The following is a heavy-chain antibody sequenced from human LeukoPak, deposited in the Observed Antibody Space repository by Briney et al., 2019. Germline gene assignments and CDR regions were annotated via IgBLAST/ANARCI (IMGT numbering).Heavy chain of an antibody. Sequence: GGSLRLSCAASGFTLSSYGMHWVRQAPGKGLEWVAVISYDGSNKYYADSVKGRFTISRDNSKNTLYLQMNSLRAEDTAVYYCAKDLPAGGFDPWGQGTLVTVSS. D-gene: IGHD1-26*01. J-gene: IGHJ5*02. CDR3: AKDLPAGGFDP. CDR1: GFTLSSYG. CDR2: ISYDGSNK. V-gene: IGHV3-30*18.